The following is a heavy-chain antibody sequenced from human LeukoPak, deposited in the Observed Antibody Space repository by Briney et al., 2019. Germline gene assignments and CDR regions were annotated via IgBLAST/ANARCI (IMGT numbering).Heavy chain of an antibody. V-gene: IGHV4-38-2*02. CDR3: ARVYWVYYFDY. J-gene: IGHJ4*02. CDR1: GYSISSGYY. D-gene: IGHD2-8*02. Sequence: SETLSLTCTVSGYSISSGYYRGWIRQPPGKGLEWIGSIYHSGSTYYNPSLKSRVTISVDTSKNQFSLKLSSVTAADTAVYYCARVYWVYYFDYWGQGTLVTVSS. CDR2: IYHSGST.